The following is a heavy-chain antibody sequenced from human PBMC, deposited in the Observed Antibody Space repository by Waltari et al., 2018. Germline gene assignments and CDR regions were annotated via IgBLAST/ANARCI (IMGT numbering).Heavy chain of an antibody. CDR1: GYILTSYG. D-gene: IGHD1-1*01. CDR3: ARGLHRTAWIVDY. J-gene: IGHJ4*02. Sequence: QVQLVQSGAEVKKPGASVKVSCMTSGYILTSYGMHWVRQAPGQRLEWMGWINADNGDTQYSPKFQIRVTFTRYTFASTVYMELSSLTSEDTAVYYCARGLHRTAWIVDYWGQGTLVTVSS. CDR2: INADNGDT. V-gene: IGHV1-3*01.